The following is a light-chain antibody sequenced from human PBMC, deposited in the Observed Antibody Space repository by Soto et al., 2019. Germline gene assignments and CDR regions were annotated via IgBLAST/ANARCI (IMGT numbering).Light chain of an antibody. Sequence: QSVLTQPPSVSGAPGQRLTISCAGTSSNIWAGFDVHWYQHLPGRPPKLLIYGNTNRPSGVPDRFSASKSGASASLAITGLQAEDEADYYCQSYDVRLRVIFGGGTKLTVL. J-gene: IGLJ2*01. CDR2: GNT. CDR1: SSNIWAGFD. V-gene: IGLV1-40*01. CDR3: QSYDVRLRVI.